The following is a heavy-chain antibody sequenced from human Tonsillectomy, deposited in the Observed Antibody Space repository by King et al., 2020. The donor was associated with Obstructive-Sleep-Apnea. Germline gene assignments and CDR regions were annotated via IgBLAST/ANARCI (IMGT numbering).Heavy chain of an antibody. Sequence: QLQESGPGPVKPSETLSLTFTVSGGSISSYYWSWIRQPPGKGLEWIGYIYYSGNTNYNPSLTSRVTISADTSKNQFSLKMSSVTAADTAVYYCARDRVAAAGMDYWGQGTLVTVSS. CDR3: ARDRVAAAGMDY. J-gene: IGHJ4*02. V-gene: IGHV4-59*01. D-gene: IGHD6-13*01. CDR1: GGSISSYY. CDR2: IYYSGNT.